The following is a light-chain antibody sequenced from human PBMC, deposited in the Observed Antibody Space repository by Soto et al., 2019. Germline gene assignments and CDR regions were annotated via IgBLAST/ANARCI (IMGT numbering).Light chain of an antibody. CDR1: QSVSSIY. CDR2: GAS. CDR3: QQYGSSSWT. V-gene: IGKV3-20*01. J-gene: IGKJ1*01. Sequence: EIVLTQSPGTLSLSPGERATLSCRASQSVSSIYLAWYQHKPGQAPRLLIYGASSRATAIPDRFSGSGSGTDFTLTISRLEPEDFAVYYWQQYGSSSWTFGRGTTVEIK.